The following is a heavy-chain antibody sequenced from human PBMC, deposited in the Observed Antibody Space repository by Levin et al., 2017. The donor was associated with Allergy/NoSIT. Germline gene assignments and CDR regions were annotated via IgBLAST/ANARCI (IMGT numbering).Heavy chain of an antibody. D-gene: IGHD3-3*01. Sequence: TGGSLRLSCAASGFPFSSYSLHWFRQAPGTGLEWVASISSGSTYTVYADSLKGRFTISRDDADNAVFLQMDSLKVEDTAVYFCARGDASTIRAAPDSWGQGKLVSVSS. CDR2: ISSGSTYT. CDR1: GFPFSSYS. V-gene: IGHV3-21*01. J-gene: IGHJ4*02. CDR3: ARGDASTIRAAPDS.